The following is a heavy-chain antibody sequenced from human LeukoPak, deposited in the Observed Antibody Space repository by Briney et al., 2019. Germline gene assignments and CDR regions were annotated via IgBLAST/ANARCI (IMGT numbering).Heavy chain of an antibody. V-gene: IGHV4-34*01. CDR3: ATPRHYYDSSAYHHAFDI. CDR2: INHSGST. D-gene: IGHD3-22*01. Sequence: SETLSLTCAVYGGSFSGYYWSWIRQPPGKGLEWIGEINHSGSTNYDPSLKSRVTISVDTSKNQFSLKLSSVTAADTAVYYCATPRHYYDSSAYHHAFDIWGQGTMVTVSS. CDR1: GGSFSGYY. J-gene: IGHJ3*02.